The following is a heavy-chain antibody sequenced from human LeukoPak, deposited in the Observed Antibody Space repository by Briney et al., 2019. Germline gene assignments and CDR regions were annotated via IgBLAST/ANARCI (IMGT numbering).Heavy chain of an antibody. V-gene: IGHV4-4*07. CDR3: ARSSDGYHFDS. D-gene: IGHD5-24*01. Sequence: PSETLSLTCTVSGGSISSYYWSWIRQPAGKGLEWIGRIYTSGTTHYHPSLKSRAAISLDTSKNQFSLKLTSVTAADTALYYCARSSDGYHFDSWGQGTLVTVSS. CDR2: IYTSGTT. CDR1: GGSISSYY. J-gene: IGHJ4*02.